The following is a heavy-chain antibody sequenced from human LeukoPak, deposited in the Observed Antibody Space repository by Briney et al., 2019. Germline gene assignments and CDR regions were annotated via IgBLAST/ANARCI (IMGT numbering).Heavy chain of an antibody. Sequence: SETLSLTCAVYGGSFSGYYWSWIRQPPGKGLEWIGEINHSGSTNYNPSLKSRVTISVDTSKNQFPLKLSSVTAADTAVYYCARRPGYSSSWYRLRLDYWGQGTLVTVSS. D-gene: IGHD6-13*01. V-gene: IGHV4-34*01. CDR1: GGSFSGYY. CDR2: INHSGST. J-gene: IGHJ4*02. CDR3: ARRPGYSSSWYRLRLDY.